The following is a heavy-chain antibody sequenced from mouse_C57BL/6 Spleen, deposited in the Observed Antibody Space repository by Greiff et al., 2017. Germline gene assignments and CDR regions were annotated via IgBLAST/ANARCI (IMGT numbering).Heavy chain of an antibody. D-gene: IGHD2-1*01. V-gene: IGHV1-5*01. Sequence: EVQLQQSGTVLARPGASVKMSCKTSGYTFTSYWMHWVKQRPGQGLEWRGAIYPGNSDTSYNQKFKGKAKLTAVTSASTAYMELSSLTNEDSAVYYCTRNYGNYVHYFDYWGQGTTLTVSS. CDR3: TRNYGNYVHYFDY. CDR2: IYPGNSDT. CDR1: GYTFTSYW. J-gene: IGHJ2*01.